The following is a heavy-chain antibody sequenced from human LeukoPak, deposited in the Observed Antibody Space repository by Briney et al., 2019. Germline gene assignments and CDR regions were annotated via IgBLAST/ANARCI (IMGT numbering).Heavy chain of an antibody. CDR3: ATGCCSTSCYVSYYHYGMDV. CDR2: IIPIFGTA. Sequence: GASVKVSCKASGGTFSSYAISWVRQAPGQGLEWMGGIIPIFGTANYAQKFQGRVTITADESTSTAYMELSSLRSEDTAVYYCATGCCSTSCYVSYYHYGMDVWGQGTTVTVSS. V-gene: IGHV1-69*13. J-gene: IGHJ6*02. D-gene: IGHD2-2*01. CDR1: GGTFSSYA.